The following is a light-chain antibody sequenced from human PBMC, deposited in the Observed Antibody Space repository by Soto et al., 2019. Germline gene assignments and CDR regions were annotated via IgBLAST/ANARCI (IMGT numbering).Light chain of an antibody. V-gene: IGKV1-9*01. Sequence: DIQLTQSPSFLSASVGDRVSITCRASQDISSYLAWYQRKPGKAPKVLIYASSTLQSGVPSSFSGSGSGTEFTLTISSLQPEEFATYYCQQLKSSPLTFGGGTKVEIK. CDR1: QDISSY. J-gene: IGKJ4*01. CDR3: QQLKSSPLT. CDR2: ASS.